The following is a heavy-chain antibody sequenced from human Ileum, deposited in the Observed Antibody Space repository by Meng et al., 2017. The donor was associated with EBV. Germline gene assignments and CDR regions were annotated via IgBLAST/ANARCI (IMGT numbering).Heavy chain of an antibody. CDR3: GRDQGRELINH. Sequence: QGQRQESGPGMVKPSGTLSLTCTVSGDSISSDSGWSWVRQPPGKGLGWIGEVYHRGDTNYNPSLKSRVDISVDKSKNQFYLSLFSVTAADTAVYYCGRDQGRELINHWGQGTLVTVSS. CDR1: GDSISSDSG. J-gene: IGHJ4*02. V-gene: IGHV4-4*02. CDR2: VYHRGDT. D-gene: IGHD1-7*01.